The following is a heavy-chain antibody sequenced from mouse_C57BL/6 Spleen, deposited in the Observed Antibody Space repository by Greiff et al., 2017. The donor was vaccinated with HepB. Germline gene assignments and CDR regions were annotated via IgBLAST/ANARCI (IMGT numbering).Heavy chain of an antibody. Sequence: VQLQQSGAELARPGASVKLSCKASGYTFTSYGISWVKQRTGQGLEWIGEIYPRSGNTYYNEKFKGKATLTADKSSSTAYVELRSLTSEDSAVYFCARRKGTTVVDYYAMDYWGQGTSVTVSS. D-gene: IGHD1-1*01. CDR2: IYPRSGNT. CDR1: GYTFTSYG. J-gene: IGHJ4*01. V-gene: IGHV1-81*01. CDR3: ARRKGTTVVDYYAMDY.